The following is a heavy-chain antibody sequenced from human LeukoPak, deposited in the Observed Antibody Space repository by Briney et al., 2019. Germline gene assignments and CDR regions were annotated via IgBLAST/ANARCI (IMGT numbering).Heavy chain of an antibody. V-gene: IGHV4-38-2*02. CDR3: ARDFSAAFDI. D-gene: IGHD2/OR15-2a*01. CDR1: GYSISSDSY. CDR2: IYDSGTT. J-gene: IGHJ3*02. Sequence: PSETLSLTCSVSGYSISSDSYWGWIRQPPGKGLEWIAYIYDSGTTNYNPSLKSRVTISVDTSKNQFSLKLSSVTAADTAVYYCARDFSAAFDIWGQGTMVTVSS.